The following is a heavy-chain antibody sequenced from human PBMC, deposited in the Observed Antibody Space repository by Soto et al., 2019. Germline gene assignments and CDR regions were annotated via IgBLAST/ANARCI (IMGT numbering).Heavy chain of an antibody. J-gene: IGHJ2*01. CDR1: DDSISSHY. CDR2: IYYSGST. CDR3: ARHAEYHYGSGSFWWYFDL. D-gene: IGHD3-10*01. Sequence: QVQLQESGPGLVKPSETLSLTCTVSDDSISSHYWSWIRQPPGKGLEWIGYIYYSGSTNYNPSLKSRVTISVDTSKNQFSLKLTSVTAADTAVYYCARHAEYHYGSGSFWWYFDLWGRGTLVTVSS. V-gene: IGHV4-59*08.